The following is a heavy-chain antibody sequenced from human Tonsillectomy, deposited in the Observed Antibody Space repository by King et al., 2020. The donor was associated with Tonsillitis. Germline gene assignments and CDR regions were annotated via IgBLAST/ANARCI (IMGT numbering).Heavy chain of an antibody. CDR2: MSSSSSYT. Sequence: VQLVESGGGLVKPGGSLRLSCAASGFTFSDYYMSWIRQAPGKGLEWVSYMSSSSSYTNYADSVKGRFTISRDNAKNSLYLQMNSLRAADTAVYYCARDRLGSNMDVWGKGTTVTVSS. CDR1: GFTFSDYY. D-gene: IGHD4-17*01. J-gene: IGHJ6*03. CDR3: ARDRLGSNMDV. V-gene: IGHV3-11*05.